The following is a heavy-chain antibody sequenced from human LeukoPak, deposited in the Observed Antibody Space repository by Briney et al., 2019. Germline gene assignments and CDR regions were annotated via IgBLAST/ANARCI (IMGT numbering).Heavy chain of an antibody. Sequence: SETLSLTCTVSGGSISSYYWSWIRQPPRKGLEGIGYIYYSGSTNYNPSLKSRVTISVDTSKDQFSLKLSSVTAADTAVYYCARQGGGFWYFDLWGRGTLVTVSS. CDR1: GGSISSYY. CDR3: ARQGGGFWYFDL. D-gene: IGHD6-25*01. V-gene: IGHV4-59*08. J-gene: IGHJ2*01. CDR2: IYYSGST.